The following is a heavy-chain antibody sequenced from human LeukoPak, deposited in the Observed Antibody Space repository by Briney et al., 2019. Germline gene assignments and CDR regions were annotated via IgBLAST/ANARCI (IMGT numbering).Heavy chain of an antibody. D-gene: IGHD3-10*01. V-gene: IGHV4-59*01. CDR1: GGSISSYY. CDR2: IYYTGST. J-gene: IGHJ6*03. CDR3: ARVEEGYGSGRRENYFYYYMDV. Sequence: SETLSLTCTVSGGSISSYYGSWIRQPPGKGLKWIGYIYYTGSTNYNPSLKSRVTISVDTSKNQFSLKLSSVTAADTAVYYCARVEEGYGSGRRENYFYYYMDVWGKGTTVTVSS.